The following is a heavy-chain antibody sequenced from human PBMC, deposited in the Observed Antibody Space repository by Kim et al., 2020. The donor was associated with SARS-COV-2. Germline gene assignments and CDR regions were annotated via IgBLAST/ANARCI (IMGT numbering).Heavy chain of an antibody. Sequence: SVKGRFTISRDNAKNSLYLQMNSLRAEDTAVYYCARDHSSSWYYYYGMDVWGQGTTVTVSS. V-gene: IGHV3-21*01. D-gene: IGHD6-13*01. J-gene: IGHJ6*02. CDR3: ARDHSSSWYYYYGMDV.